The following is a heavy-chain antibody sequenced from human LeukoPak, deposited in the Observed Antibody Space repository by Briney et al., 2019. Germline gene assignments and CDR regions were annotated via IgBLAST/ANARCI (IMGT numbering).Heavy chain of an antibody. V-gene: IGHV3-21*04. J-gene: IGHJ3*02. CDR1: GFTFSSYN. CDR3: AKECDYYDSSGYLHDAFDI. Sequence: GGSLRLSCAASGFTFSSYNMNWVRQAPGKGLQWVSSISSSSSYIFYADSVKGRFTISRDNSKNTLYLQMNSLRAEDTAVYYCAKECDYYDSSGYLHDAFDIWGQGTMVTVSS. D-gene: IGHD3-22*01. CDR2: ISSSSSYI.